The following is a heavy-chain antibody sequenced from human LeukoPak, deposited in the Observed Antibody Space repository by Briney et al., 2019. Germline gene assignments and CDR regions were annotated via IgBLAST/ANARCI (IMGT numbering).Heavy chain of an antibody. V-gene: IGHV1-2*02. D-gene: IGHD5-12*01. Sequence: SVKVSCKASGYPFPCYYMHRVRPAPGQGLEWMGWINPNSGGTNYAQKFQGRVTMTRDTSISTAYMELSRLRSDDTAVYYCARGGGYSGYDHYYYMDVWGKGTTVTVSS. J-gene: IGHJ6*03. CDR1: GYPFPCYY. CDR2: INPNSGGT. CDR3: ARGGGYSGYDHYYYMDV.